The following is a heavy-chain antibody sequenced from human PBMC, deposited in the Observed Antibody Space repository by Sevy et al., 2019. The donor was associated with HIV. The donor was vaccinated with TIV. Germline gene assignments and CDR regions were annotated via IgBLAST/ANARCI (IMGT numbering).Heavy chain of an antibody. V-gene: IGHV3-23*01. D-gene: IGHD3-22*01. J-gene: IGHJ4*02. CDR3: AKDSGIIPVIVVDLRY. CDR2: ISGHGGST. CDR1: GITFNSHA. Sequence: GESLKISCEDSGITFNSHAMSWVRQAPGKGLEWVSTISGHGGSTYYADSVKGRFTISRDNSKNTVDLQMDSLRAEDTAVYYCAKDSGIIPVIVVDLRYWGQGTLVTVSS.